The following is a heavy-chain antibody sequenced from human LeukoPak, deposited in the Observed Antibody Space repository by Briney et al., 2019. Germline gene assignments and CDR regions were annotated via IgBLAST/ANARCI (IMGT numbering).Heavy chain of an antibody. Sequence: KTSETLSLTCAVSGHSISSGYYWGWIRQPPGKGLEWIGTIYHSGSTYYNPSLNSRVTISVDMSRKHFFLDLSSVTAADTAVYYCARAVHYSGTSDQYTGGWYYFDFWGQGTLVTVSS. J-gene: IGHJ4*02. V-gene: IGHV4-38-2*01. CDR1: GHSISSGYY. CDR2: IYHSGST. D-gene: IGHD3-10*01. CDR3: ARAVHYSGTSDQYTGGWYYFDF.